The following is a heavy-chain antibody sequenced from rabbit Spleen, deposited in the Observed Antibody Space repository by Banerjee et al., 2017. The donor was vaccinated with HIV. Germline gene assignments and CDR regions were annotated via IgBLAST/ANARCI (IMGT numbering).Heavy chain of an antibody. J-gene: IGHJ4*01. CDR1: GFTLSSYY. CDR2: IDPVFGIT. D-gene: IGHD4-2*01. CDR3: ARDGAGVIGWNFYL. V-gene: IGHV1S7*01. Sequence: QLEESAGGLVQPGGSLKLSCKASGFTLSSYYMNWVRQAPGKGLEWIGYIDPVFGITYYANWVNGRFSISRENAQNTVLLQMTSLTAADTATYFCARDGAGVIGWNFYLWGQGTLVTVS.